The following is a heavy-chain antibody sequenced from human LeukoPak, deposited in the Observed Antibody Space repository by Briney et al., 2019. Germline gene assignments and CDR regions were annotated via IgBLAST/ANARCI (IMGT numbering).Heavy chain of an antibody. J-gene: IGHJ6*03. CDR2: ISGSGGST. Sequence: GGSLRPSCAASGFTFSSYWMSWVRQAPGKGLEWVSAISGSGGSTYYADSVKGRFTISRDNSKNTLYLQMNSLRAEDTAVYYCAKRSIGGDSYGSGYMDVWGKGTTVTVSS. CDR1: GFTFSSYW. CDR3: AKRSIGGDSYGSGYMDV. D-gene: IGHD5-18*01. V-gene: IGHV3-23*01.